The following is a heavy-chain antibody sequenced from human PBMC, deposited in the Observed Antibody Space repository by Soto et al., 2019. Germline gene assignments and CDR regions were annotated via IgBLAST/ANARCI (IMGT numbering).Heavy chain of an antibody. V-gene: IGHV1-58*01. J-gene: IGHJ3*02. Sequence: GASVKVSYKTSGFTFSNSAVQWVRQARGQGLEWIGWIIVGSGGTKFAQKYQGRLTITRDMSTNTAYMELSSLGSEDTAVYYCAAELYSGRPCCSFHICGQ. D-gene: IGHD4-4*01. CDR3: AAELYSGRPCCSFHI. CDR2: IIVGSGGT. CDR1: GFTFSNSA.